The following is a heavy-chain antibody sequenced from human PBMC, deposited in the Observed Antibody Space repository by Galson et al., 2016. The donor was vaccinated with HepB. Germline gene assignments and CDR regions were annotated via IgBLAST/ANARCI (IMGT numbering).Heavy chain of an antibody. J-gene: IGHJ4*02. CDR3: ARFTQEWLDRVYDFDY. D-gene: IGHD6-19*01. CDR2: ISGDGGST. V-gene: IGHV3-23*01. CDR1: GFAFSNYA. Sequence: SLRLSCAASGFAFSNYAMSWVRQAPGKGLEWVSAISGDGGSTYYAGSVQGRFTSSRDRSTNTMYLQMNSLRTDDTGVYYCARFTQEWLDRVYDFDYWGQGALVTVSS.